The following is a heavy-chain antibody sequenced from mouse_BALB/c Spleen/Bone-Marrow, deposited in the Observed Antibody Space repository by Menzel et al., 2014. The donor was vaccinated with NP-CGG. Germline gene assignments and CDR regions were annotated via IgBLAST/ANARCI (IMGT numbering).Heavy chain of an antibody. CDR2: IYPSDSYT. V-gene: IGHV1-69*02. J-gene: IGHJ3*01. D-gene: IGHD2-3*01. CDR1: GYTFTSYW. Sequence: QVQLKESGAELVRPGASVKLSCKASGYTFTSYWINWVKQRPGQGLEWIGNIYPSDSYTNYSQKFKDKATLTVDKSSSTAYMQLRSPTSEDSAVYYCTRDDGSFAYWGQGTLVTVSA. CDR3: TRDDGSFAY.